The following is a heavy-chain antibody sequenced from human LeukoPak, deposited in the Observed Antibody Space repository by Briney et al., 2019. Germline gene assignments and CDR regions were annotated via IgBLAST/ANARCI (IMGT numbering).Heavy chain of an antibody. CDR1: GGSISSYY. D-gene: IGHD3-10*01. CDR2: IYYSGST. J-gene: IGHJ4*02. V-gene: IGHV4-59*12. CDR3: ARDADPSAYYGSGSSIDY. Sequence: PSETLSLTCTVSGGSISSYYWSWIRQPPGKGLEWIGYIYYSGSTTYNPSLKSRVTISVDTSKSRFSLRLNSVTAADTAVYYCARDADPSAYYGSGSSIDYWGQGTLVTVSS.